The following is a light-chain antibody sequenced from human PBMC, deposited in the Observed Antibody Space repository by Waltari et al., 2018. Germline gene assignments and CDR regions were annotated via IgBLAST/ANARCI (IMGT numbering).Light chain of an antibody. CDR3: QHHVSVPAT. J-gene: IGKJ1*01. CDR2: ASS. CDR1: QNIFHY. Sequence: LVLTQSPGPLSLSPGGRANLYCRASQNIFHYLAWYQQKPGQAPRILIYASSTRAAGIPDRFSGGGSGADFSLTITRLEPDDFAVYYCQHHVSVPATFGQGTKV. V-gene: IGKV3-20*01.